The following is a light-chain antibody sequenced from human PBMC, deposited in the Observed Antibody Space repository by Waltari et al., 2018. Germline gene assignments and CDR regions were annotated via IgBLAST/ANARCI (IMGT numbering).Light chain of an antibody. CDR3: TSFTSSSTIV. V-gene: IGLV2-14*03. CDR2: DVN. Sequence: QSALTPPASVSGSPGQSIPISCTGPRRDVGGSNYVSWYQQHPGKAPKLMISDVNKRPSGVSNRFSGSKSDNTASLTISGLQAEDEAHYYCTSFTSSSTIVFGGGTKLTVL. CDR1: RRDVGGSNY. J-gene: IGLJ2*01.